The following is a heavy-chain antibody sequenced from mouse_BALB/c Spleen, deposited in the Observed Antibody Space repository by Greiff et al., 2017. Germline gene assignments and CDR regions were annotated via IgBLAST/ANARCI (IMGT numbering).Heavy chain of an antibody. CDR1: GFSLTSYG. Sequence: VKLQESGPSLVQPSQSLSITCTVSGFSLTSYGVHWVRQSPGKGLEWLGVIWRGGSTDYNAAFMSRLSITKDNSKSQVFFKMNSLQADDTAIYYCAKGDYGSRPWFAYWGQGTLVTVSA. CDR3: AKGDYGSRPWFAY. V-gene: IGHV2-5-1*01. CDR2: IWRGGST. D-gene: IGHD1-1*01. J-gene: IGHJ3*01.